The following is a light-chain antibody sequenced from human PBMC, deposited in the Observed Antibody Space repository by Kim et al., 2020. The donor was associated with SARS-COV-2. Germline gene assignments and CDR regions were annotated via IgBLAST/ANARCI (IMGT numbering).Light chain of an antibody. V-gene: IGLV1-51*01. CDR1: KPNIGKNY. Sequence: GQKVTISCSGSKPNIGKNYVSWYQQLPGTAPKLLIYDNDKRHSGIPDRFSGSKSGTSATLDITGLQTGDEADYYCATWDNSLNGLVFGGGTQLTVL. J-gene: IGLJ2*01. CDR3: ATWDNSLNGLV. CDR2: DND.